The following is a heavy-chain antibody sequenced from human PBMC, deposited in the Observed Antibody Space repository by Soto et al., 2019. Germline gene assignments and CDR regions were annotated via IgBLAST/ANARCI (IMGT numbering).Heavy chain of an antibody. CDR1: GGTFSSYA. CDR2: IIPVFGTA. CDR3: ARAPIYSNQFILNWFDP. J-gene: IGHJ5*02. D-gene: IGHD4-4*01. Sequence: QVQLVQSGAEVKKPGSSVKVSCKASGGTFSSYAISWVRQAPGQGLEWMGGIIPVFGTANYAQKFQGRVTITADKSTSTAYMELSSLRSEDTAVYYCARAPIYSNQFILNWFDPWGQGTLVTVSS. V-gene: IGHV1-69*06.